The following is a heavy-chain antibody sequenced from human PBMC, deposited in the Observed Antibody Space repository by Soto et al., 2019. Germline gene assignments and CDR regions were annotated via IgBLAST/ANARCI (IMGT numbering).Heavy chain of an antibody. D-gene: IGHD1-7*01. Sequence: QVQLQESGPGLMKPSETLSLTCSVSGASIAGSSYWSWIRQPAGKGLEWIGRFSLSGTTNYSPSLGSRVTLCADVSNNQFSVGVTSGPAADRALYYCGGGMPPPGAPPWNYFTPWGQGTLVTVSS. CDR2: FSLSGTT. CDR3: GGGMPPPGAPPWNYFTP. V-gene: IGHV4-4*07. CDR1: GASIAGSSY. J-gene: IGHJ5*02.